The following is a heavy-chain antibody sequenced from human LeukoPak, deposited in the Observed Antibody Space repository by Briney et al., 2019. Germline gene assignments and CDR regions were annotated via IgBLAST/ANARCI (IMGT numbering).Heavy chain of an antibody. CDR2: ISYDGSNK. D-gene: IGHD3-9*01. CDR1: GFTFSSYA. CDR3: AKDRQHFSYYDILTGYYASGFDY. J-gene: IGHJ4*02. Sequence: PGRSLRLSCAASGFTFSSYAMHWVRQAPGKGLEWVAVISYDGSNKYYADSVKGRFTISRDNSKNTLYLQMNSLRAEDTAVYYCAKDRQHFSYYDILTGYYASGFDYWGQGTLVTVSS. V-gene: IGHV3-30*04.